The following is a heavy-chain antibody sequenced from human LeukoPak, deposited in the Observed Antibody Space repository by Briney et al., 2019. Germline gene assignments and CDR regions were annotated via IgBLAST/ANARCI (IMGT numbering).Heavy chain of an antibody. V-gene: IGHV4-59*01. Sequence: SETLSLTCTVSGGSISSYYWSWIRQPPGKGLEWIGYIYYSGITNYNPSLKSRVTISVDTSKNQFSLKLSSVTAADTAVYYRARVGCCSGGICYSPNYYYYYYMDVWGKGTTVTVSS. CDR3: ARVGCCSGGICYSPNYYYYYYMDV. CDR1: GGSISSYY. CDR2: IYYSGIT. J-gene: IGHJ6*03. D-gene: IGHD2-15*01.